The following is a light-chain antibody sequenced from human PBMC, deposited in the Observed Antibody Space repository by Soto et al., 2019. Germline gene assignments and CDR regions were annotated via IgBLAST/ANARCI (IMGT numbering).Light chain of an antibody. CDR2: DVT. Sequence: QSVLTQPPSVSGSPGQSVTIACTGTSSDVGGYNYVSWCQQHPGKAPKLMIYDVTKRPSGVPDRFSGSKSGNTASLTISGLQAEDEADYYCCAFAGSYTSFGTGTKVTVL. J-gene: IGLJ1*01. V-gene: IGLV2-11*01. CDR3: CAFAGSYTS. CDR1: SSDVGGYNY.